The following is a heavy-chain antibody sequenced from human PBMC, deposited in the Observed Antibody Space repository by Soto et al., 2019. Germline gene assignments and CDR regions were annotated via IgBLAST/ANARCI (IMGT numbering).Heavy chain of an antibody. V-gene: IGHV1-46*01. CDR3: AKAPRGGIIITSNSGHIDY. J-gene: IGHJ4*02. CDR1: GYTFISYY. CDR2: INPDGGST. D-gene: IGHD3-22*01. Sequence: GASVKVSCKASGYTFISYYMHWVRQAPGQGLEWMGIINPDGGSTRYAQKFQGRVTMTRDTSTSTVYMELSSLRSEDTAVYYCAKAPRGGIIITSNSGHIDYWGQGTLVTVSS.